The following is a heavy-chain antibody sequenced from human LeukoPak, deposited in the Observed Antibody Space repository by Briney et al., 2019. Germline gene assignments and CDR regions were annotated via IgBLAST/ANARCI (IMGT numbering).Heavy chain of an antibody. CDR1: GFTFSNAW. D-gene: IGHD3-9*01. CDR3: TTGVSRYFDWSPFGY. V-gene: IGHV3-15*01. Sequence: GGSLRLSCAASGFTFSNAWMSWVRQAPGKGLEWVGRIKSKTDGGTTDYAAPVKGRFTISRDDSRNTLYLQMNSLKTEDTAVYYCTTGVSRYFDWSPFGYWGQGTLVTVSS. J-gene: IGHJ4*02. CDR2: IKSKTDGGTT.